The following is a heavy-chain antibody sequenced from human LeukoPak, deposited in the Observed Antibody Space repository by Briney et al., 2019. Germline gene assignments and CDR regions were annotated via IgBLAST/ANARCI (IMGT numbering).Heavy chain of an antibody. D-gene: IGHD3-10*01. CDR1: GFTVRSNY. Sequence: GGSLRLSCAASGFTVRSNYMSWIRQAPGKGLEWVSIIYNDGGTYYADSVKGRFTISRDNSKNTLFLQMNSLRAEDTAVYYCAKDSALWFGELYSYFDYWGQGTLVTVSS. CDR2: IYNDGGT. V-gene: IGHV3-53*01. J-gene: IGHJ4*02. CDR3: AKDSALWFGELYSYFDY.